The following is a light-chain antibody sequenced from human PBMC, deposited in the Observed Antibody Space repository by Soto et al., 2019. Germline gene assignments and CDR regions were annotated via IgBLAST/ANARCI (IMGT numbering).Light chain of an antibody. J-gene: IGKJ1*01. Sequence: EIVLTQSPGTLSLSPGERATLSCRASQSVSSSFLAWYQQKPGQAPRLLIYGASNRATGIPDRFSGSGSGTDFTLTISRLEPEDFAVYYCQQYFTSPWACGQGTKVAIE. CDR3: QQYFTSPWA. CDR1: QSVSSSF. CDR2: GAS. V-gene: IGKV3-20*01.